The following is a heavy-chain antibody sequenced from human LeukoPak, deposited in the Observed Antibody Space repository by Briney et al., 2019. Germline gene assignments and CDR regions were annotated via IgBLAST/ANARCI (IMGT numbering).Heavy chain of an antibody. Sequence: PSETLSLTCTVSGGSISTSSYFWGWIRRPPGKGLEWIGSINNRGTTYYNASLRSRVIISVDTSYNQISLKVTSVTAADTAVFYCARSARGYFNDGFDIWGQGTMVTVSS. CDR3: ARSARGYFNDGFDI. CDR1: GGSISTSSYF. CDR2: INNRGTT. J-gene: IGHJ3*02. V-gene: IGHV4-39*01. D-gene: IGHD2/OR15-2a*01.